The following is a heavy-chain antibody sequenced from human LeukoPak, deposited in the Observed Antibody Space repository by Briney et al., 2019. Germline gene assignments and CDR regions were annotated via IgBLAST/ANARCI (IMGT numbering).Heavy chain of an antibody. Sequence: HPGRSLGLSCAASGFTFSSYGMHWVRQAPGRGLEWVAVIWYDGSNKYYADSVKGRFTISRDNSKNTLYLQMNSLRAEDTAVYYCARDLRGAPDYWGQGTLVTVSS. J-gene: IGHJ4*02. CDR1: GFTFSSYG. CDR2: IWYDGSNK. D-gene: IGHD1-26*01. CDR3: ARDLRGAPDY. V-gene: IGHV3-33*01.